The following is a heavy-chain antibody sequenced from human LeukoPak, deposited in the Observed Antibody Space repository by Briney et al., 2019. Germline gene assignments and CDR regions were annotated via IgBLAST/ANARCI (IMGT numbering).Heavy chain of an antibody. V-gene: IGHV3-23*01. Sequence: GGSLRLSCAASGFTFSNYSMSWVRQAPGKGLEWVSTISGTGGTAYYADSVKGRFTISRDNSKNTLFLQFNSLRADDTAVYYCAKGRGTTVTAAANYWGQGTLVTVSS. J-gene: IGHJ4*02. CDR3: AKGRGTTVTAAANY. CDR1: GFTFSNYS. CDR2: ISGTGGTA. D-gene: IGHD4-17*01.